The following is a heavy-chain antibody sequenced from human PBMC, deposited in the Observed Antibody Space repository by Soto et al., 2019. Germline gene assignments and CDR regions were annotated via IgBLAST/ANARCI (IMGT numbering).Heavy chain of an antibody. J-gene: IGHJ4*02. D-gene: IGHD2-15*01. V-gene: IGHV1-69*01. CDR2: IIPMFAAT. CDR1: GGSFSDFA. CDR3: ARGGIVAVPAALSSYDDYTNYRFDS. Sequence: QVQLAQSGAEVRKPGSSVKVSCRASGGSFSDFAFSWVRQAPGQGLEWMGGIIPMFAATKYAQRFQGRVTITEDASTRTVYLALSSLTSDDSAVYYCARGGIVAVPAALSSYDDYTNYRFDSWGQGTLVSVSS.